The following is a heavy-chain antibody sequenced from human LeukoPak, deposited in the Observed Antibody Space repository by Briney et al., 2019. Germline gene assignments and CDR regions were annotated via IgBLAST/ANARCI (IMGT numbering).Heavy chain of an antibody. D-gene: IGHD2-8*01. CDR1: GFTFSDHY. Sequence: GGSLRLSCAASGFTFSDHYMDWVRQAPGKGLEWVGRVRNKTKSYTTEYAASVKGRFTISRDDSKNSLYLQMNSLKIEDTAVYYCARVEGCTNRVCYYYFDYWGQGTLVTVSS. CDR2: VRNKTKSYTT. CDR3: ARVEGCTNRVCYYYFDY. J-gene: IGHJ4*02. V-gene: IGHV3-72*01.